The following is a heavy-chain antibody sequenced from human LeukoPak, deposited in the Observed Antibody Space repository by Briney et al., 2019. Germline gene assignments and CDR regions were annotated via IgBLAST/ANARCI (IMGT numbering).Heavy chain of an antibody. V-gene: IGHV3-30*02. CDR2: IRYDGSNK. J-gene: IGHJ4*02. D-gene: IGHD3-10*01. CDR1: GFTFSSYG. CDR3: ARWFFKQKGLDY. Sequence: GGSLRLSCAASGFTFSSYGMHWVRQAPGKGLEWVAFIRYDGSNKYYADSVTGRFTISRDNSKNTLYLQMISLRAEDTAVYYCARWFFKQKGLDYWGQGTLVTVSS.